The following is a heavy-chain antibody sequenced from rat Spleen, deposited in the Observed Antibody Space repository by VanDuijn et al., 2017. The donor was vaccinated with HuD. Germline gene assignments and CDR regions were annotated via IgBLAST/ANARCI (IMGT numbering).Heavy chain of an antibody. CDR2: INNDGSST. Sequence: EVQLVESDGGLVQPGRSLKLSCAASGFTFSDYYMAWVRQAPTKGLEWVATINNDGSSTYYRDSVKGRFTISRDNAKSTLYLQMDSLRSEDTATYYCATGVGGFTFWGQGTLVTVSS. D-gene: IGHD1-1*01. V-gene: IGHV5-29*01. CDR3: ATGVGGFTF. CDR1: GFTFSDYY. J-gene: IGHJ3*01.